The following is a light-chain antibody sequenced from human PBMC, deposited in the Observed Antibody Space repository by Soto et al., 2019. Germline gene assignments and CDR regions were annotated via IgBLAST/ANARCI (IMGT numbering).Light chain of an antibody. J-gene: IGKJ4*01. Sequence: IQLTQSPSCLSASVGDRVTITCRASQGISSYLAWYHQKPGKAPKLLIYDASNLETGVPSRFSGSGSGTDFTFAISSPQPEDIATYYCQQYDNLPTFGGGTKVDIK. CDR2: DAS. CDR3: QQYDNLPT. V-gene: IGKV1-33*01. CDR1: QGISSY.